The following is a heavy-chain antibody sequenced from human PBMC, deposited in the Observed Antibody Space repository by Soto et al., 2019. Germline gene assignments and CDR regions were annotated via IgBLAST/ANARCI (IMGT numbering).Heavy chain of an antibody. J-gene: IGHJ5*02. V-gene: IGHV1-69*13. CDR3: ASIWVDYYDSSGFTWFDP. Sequence: GASVKVSCKASGGTFSSYAISWVRQAPGQGLEWMGGIIPIFGTANYAQKFQGRVTITADESTSTAYMELSSLRSEDTAVYYCASIWVDYYDSSGFTWFDPWGQGTLVTVSS. CDR2: IIPIFGTA. CDR1: GGTFSSYA. D-gene: IGHD3-22*01.